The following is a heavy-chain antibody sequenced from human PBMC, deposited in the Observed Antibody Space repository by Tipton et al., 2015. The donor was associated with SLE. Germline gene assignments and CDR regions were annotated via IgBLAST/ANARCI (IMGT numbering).Heavy chain of an antibody. V-gene: IGHV4-59*08. D-gene: IGHD5-12*01. J-gene: IGHJ4*02. Sequence: TLSLTCTVSGGSISSYYWSWIRQPPGKGLEWIGYIYYSGSTNYNPSLKSRVTISVDTSKNQFSLKLSSVTAAYTAVYYCARRLTRYSGYDYFDYWGQGTLVTVSS. CDR1: GGSISSYY. CDR3: ARRLTRYSGYDYFDY. CDR2: IYYSGST.